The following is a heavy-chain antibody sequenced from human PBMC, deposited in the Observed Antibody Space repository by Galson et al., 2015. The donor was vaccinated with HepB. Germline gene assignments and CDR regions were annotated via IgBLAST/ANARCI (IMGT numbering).Heavy chain of an antibody. J-gene: IGHJ6*02. CDR2: ISSSSSYI. V-gene: IGHV3-21*01. D-gene: IGHD6-13*01. Sequence: SLRLSCAASGFTFSSYSMNWVRQAPGKGLEWVSSISSSSSYIYYADSVKGRFTISRDNAKNSLYLQMNSLRAEDTAVYYCARGGGAGGAAAGENNYYYYGMDVWGQGTTVTVSS. CDR3: ARGGGAGGAAAGENNYYYYGMDV. CDR1: GFTFSSYS.